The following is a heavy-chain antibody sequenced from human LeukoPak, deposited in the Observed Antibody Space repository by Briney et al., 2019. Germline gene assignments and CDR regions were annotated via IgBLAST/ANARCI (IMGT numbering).Heavy chain of an antibody. D-gene: IGHD4-23*01. J-gene: IGHJ4*02. CDR3: ARTVANSGYDYFDC. V-gene: IGHV1-69*13. Sequence: ASVTVSFTASGGTFSSYAISWVRQAPGQGLEWMGGIIPIFGTANYAQKFQGRVTITADESTSTAYMELSSLRSEDTAVYYCARTVANSGYDYFDCWGQGTLVTVSS. CDR1: GGTFSSYA. CDR2: IIPIFGTA.